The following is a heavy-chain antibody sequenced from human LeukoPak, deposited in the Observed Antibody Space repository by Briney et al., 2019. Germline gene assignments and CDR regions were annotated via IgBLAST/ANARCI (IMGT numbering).Heavy chain of an antibody. CDR1: GGSVSSGSYY. Sequence: SETLSLTCTVSGGSVSSGSYYWSWIRQPPGKGLEWIGYIYYSGSTNYNPSLKSRVTISVDTSKNQFSLKLSSVTAADTAVYYCAREHSSSWYYPNWFDSWGQGTLVTVSS. CDR3: AREHSSSWYYPNWFDS. D-gene: IGHD6-13*01. V-gene: IGHV4-61*01. CDR2: IYYSGST. J-gene: IGHJ5*01.